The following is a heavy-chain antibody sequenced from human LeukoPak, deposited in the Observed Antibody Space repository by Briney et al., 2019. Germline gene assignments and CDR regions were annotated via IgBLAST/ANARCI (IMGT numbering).Heavy chain of an antibody. D-gene: IGHD1-26*01. V-gene: IGHV3-23*01. Sequence: RTGGSLRLSCAASGFTFSSYAMSWVRQAPGKGLEWVSAISGSGGSTYYADFVKGRFTISRDNSKNTLYLQMNSLRVEDTAVYHCAKSLLGATSSDYWGQGTLVTVSS. CDR3: AKSLLGATSSDY. J-gene: IGHJ4*02. CDR2: ISGSGGST. CDR1: GFTFSSYA.